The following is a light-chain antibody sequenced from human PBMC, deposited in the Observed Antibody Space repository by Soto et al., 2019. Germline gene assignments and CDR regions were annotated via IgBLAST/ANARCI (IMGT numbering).Light chain of an antibody. CDR2: GAS. V-gene: IGKV3-20*01. Sequence: ETVLTQSPGTLSLSPGERATLSCRASQSIGSSYLAWYQQKPGQAPRLLIYGASSRATGIPDRFSGSGSGTDFTLTISRLEPEDSAIYYCQQYVSWTFGQGTKVEIK. CDR1: QSIGSSY. J-gene: IGKJ1*01. CDR3: QQYVSWT.